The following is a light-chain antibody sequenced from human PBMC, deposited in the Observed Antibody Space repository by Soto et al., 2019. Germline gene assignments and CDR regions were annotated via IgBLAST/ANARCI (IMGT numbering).Light chain of an antibody. V-gene: IGKV1-5*01. CDR2: DVS. Sequence: TQSPGTLSLSAGERATLSCRASQSVSAWLAWYQQKPGRAPSLLIYDVSTLDSGVPARFSGAGSDTEFTLTISSLQPDDFAAYYCQQYNSYPWTFGQGTKV. CDR1: QSVSAW. J-gene: IGKJ1*01. CDR3: QQYNSYPWT.